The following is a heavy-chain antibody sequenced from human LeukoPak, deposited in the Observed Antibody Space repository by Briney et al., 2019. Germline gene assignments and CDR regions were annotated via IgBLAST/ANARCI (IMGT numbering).Heavy chain of an antibody. D-gene: IGHD4-11*01. J-gene: IGHJ2*01. CDR2: IYSGGST. CDR1: GFTFSSYE. V-gene: IGHV3-53*04. CDR3: ARFPTTVRRYFDL. Sequence: GGSLRLSCAASGFTFSSYEMNWVRQAPGKGLEWVSVIYSGGSTYYADSVKGRFTISRHNSKNTLYLQMNSLRAEDTAVYYCARFPTTVRRYFDLWGRGTLVTVSS.